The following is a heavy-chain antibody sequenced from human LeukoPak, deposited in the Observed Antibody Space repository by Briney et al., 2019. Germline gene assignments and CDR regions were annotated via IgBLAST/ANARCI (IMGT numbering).Heavy chain of an antibody. V-gene: IGHV4-61*02. CDR3: ARVIYSYGPRDYYYYYMDV. CDR1: GGSISSGSYY. J-gene: IGHJ6*03. D-gene: IGHD5-18*01. CDR2: IYTSGST. Sequence: PSETLSLTCTVSGGSISSGSYYWSWIRQPAGKGLEWIGRIYTSGSTNYNPSLKSRVTISVDTSKNQFSLKLSSVTAADTAVYYCARVIYSYGPRDYYYYYMDVWGKGTTVTVSS.